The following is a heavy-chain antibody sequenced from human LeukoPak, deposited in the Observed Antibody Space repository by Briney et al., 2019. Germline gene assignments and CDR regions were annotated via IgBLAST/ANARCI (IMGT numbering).Heavy chain of an antibody. CDR3: AKDASGTYPSDFDY. V-gene: IGHV3-23*01. CDR1: GFTFSSYG. D-gene: IGHD3-3*01. J-gene: IGHJ4*02. Sequence: GGSLRLSCAASGFTFSSYGLSWVRQAPGKGLEWVSAISYSGGSTYYADSVKGRFTISRDNSKNMLYLQMNSLGAEDTAVYYCAKDASGTYPSDFDYWGQGTLVTVSS. CDR2: ISYSGGST.